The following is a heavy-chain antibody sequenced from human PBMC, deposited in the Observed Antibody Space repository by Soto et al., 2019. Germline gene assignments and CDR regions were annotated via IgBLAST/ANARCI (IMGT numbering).Heavy chain of an antibody. CDR2: IWYDGSNK. J-gene: IGHJ4*02. CDR3: ARDGVSQYDYIWGSYRQYFDY. CDR1: GFTFSSYG. D-gene: IGHD3-16*02. V-gene: IGHV3-33*01. Sequence: GGSLRLSCAASGFTFSSYGMHWVRQAPGKGLEWVAVIWYDGSNKYYADSVKGRFTISRDNSKNTLYLQMNSLRAEDTALYYCARDGVSQYDYIWGSYRQYFDYWGQGT.